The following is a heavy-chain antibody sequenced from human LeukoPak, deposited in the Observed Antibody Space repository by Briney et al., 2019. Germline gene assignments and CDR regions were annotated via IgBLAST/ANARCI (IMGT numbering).Heavy chain of an antibody. V-gene: IGHV3-7*04. CDR1: GFTFSSYY. Sequence: GGSLRLSCAASGFTFSSYYMAWVRQAPGKGLEWVANIKQDGSEKYYVGSVKGRFTISRDNAKNSLYLQLNSLRVEDTAVYFCAGGFGFLIESWGQGTLVTVSS. CDR3: AGGFGFLIES. J-gene: IGHJ4*02. CDR2: IKQDGSEK. D-gene: IGHD3-16*01.